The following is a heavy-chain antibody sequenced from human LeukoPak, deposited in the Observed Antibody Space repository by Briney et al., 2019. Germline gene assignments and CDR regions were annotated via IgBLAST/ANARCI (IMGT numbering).Heavy chain of an antibody. CDR2: IYYSGST. D-gene: IGHD3-10*01. J-gene: IGHJ4*02. V-gene: IGHV4-59*01. Sequence: SSETLSLTCTVSGGSISSYYWSWIRQPPGKGLEWIGYIYYSGSTNYNPSLKSRVTISVDTSKNQFSLKLSSVTAADTAVYCCARDYAYYGSGSYYPKRYFDYWGQGTLVTVSS. CDR3: ARDYAYYGSGSYYPKRYFDY. CDR1: GGSISSYY.